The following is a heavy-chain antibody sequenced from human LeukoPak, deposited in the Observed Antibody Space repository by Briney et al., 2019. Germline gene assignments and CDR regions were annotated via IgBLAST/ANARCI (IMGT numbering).Heavy chain of an antibody. CDR3: AKDIRGGSGSYYGY. D-gene: IGHD3-10*01. J-gene: IGHJ4*02. CDR1: GFTFSNAW. CDR2: IPYDGSNK. V-gene: IGHV3-30*18. Sequence: GGSLRLSCAASGFTFSNAWMSWVRQAPGKGLEWVAVIPYDGSNKYYADSVKGRFTISRDNSKNTLYLQMNSLRAEDTAVYYCAKDIRGGSGSYYGYWGQGTRVTVAS.